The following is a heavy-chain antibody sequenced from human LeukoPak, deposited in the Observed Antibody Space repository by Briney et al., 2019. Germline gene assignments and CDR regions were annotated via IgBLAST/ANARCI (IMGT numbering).Heavy chain of an antibody. CDR2: IKRDGSEK. J-gene: IGHJ4*02. CDR1: GFTFSTHW. V-gene: IGHV3-7*03. D-gene: IGHD2-2*02. CDR3: ARVYTGNRWHFDY. Sequence: GGSLRLSCAASGFTFSTHWMSWVRQAPGKGLECVANIKRDGSEKYYVDSVKGRFTIFRDDAKSSLYLQMNSLRAEDTAVYFCARVYTGNRWHFDYWGQGTLVTVSS.